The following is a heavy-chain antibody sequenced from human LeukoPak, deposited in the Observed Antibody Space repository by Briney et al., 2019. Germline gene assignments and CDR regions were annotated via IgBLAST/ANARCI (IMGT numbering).Heavy chain of an antibody. CDR2: INPNSGGT. CDR1: GYTFTGYY. CDR3: ARGGYYDFWSGYFTFDY. Sequence: GASVKVSCKASGYTFTGYYMHWVRQAPGQGLEWMGWINPNSGGTNYAQKSQGRVTMTRDTSISTAYMEPSRLRSDDTAVYYCARGGYYDFWSGYFTFDYRGQGTLVTVSS. V-gene: IGHV1-2*02. J-gene: IGHJ4*02. D-gene: IGHD3-3*01.